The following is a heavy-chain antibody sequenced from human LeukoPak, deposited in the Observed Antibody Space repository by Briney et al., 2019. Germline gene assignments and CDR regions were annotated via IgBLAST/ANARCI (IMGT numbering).Heavy chain of an antibody. CDR3: NHGGYPLDAFDI. Sequence: ASVKVSCKASGGTFSSYAISWVRQAPGQGLEWMGGIIPIFGTANYAQKFQGRVTITADESTSTAYMELSSLRSEDTAVYYCNHGGYPLDAFDIWGQGTMVTVSS. D-gene: IGHD2-15*01. J-gene: IGHJ3*02. CDR2: IIPIFGTA. V-gene: IGHV1-69*13. CDR1: GGTFSSYA.